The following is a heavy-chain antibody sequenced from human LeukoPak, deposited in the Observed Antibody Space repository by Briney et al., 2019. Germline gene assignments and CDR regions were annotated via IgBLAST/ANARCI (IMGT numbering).Heavy chain of an antibody. Sequence: GGSLRLSCAAYGFTFSSYAMSWVRQAPGKGLEWVSAISGSGGSTYYADSVKGRFTISRDNSKNTLYLQMNSLRAEDTAVYYCANLYDFWSRNDYWGQGTLVTVSS. CDR1: GFTFSSYA. D-gene: IGHD3-3*01. CDR3: ANLYDFWSRNDY. V-gene: IGHV3-23*01. J-gene: IGHJ4*02. CDR2: ISGSGGST.